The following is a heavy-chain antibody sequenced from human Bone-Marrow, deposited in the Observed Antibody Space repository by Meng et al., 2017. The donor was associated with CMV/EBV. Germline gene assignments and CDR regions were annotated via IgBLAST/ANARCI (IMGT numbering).Heavy chain of an antibody. CDR3: ARAPYSSGWYSY. J-gene: IGHJ4*02. CDR2: ISSSGSTI. CDR1: GFTFSDYY. Sequence: GESLKISCAASGFTFSDYYMSWIRQAPGKGLEWVSYISSSGSTIYYADSVEGRFTISRDNAKNSLYLQMNSLRAEDTAVYYCARAPYSSGWYSYWGQGTLVTVSS. V-gene: IGHV3-11*01. D-gene: IGHD6-19*01.